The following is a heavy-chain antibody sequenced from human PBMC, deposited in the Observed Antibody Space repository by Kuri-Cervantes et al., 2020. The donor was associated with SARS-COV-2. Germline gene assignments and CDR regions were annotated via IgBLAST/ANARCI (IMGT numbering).Heavy chain of an antibody. J-gene: IGHJ4*02. Sequence: GGSLRLSCAASGFTFDDYAMHWVRQAPGKGLEWVSGISWNSGSIGYADSVKGRFTISRDNAKNPLYLQMNSLRSDDTAVYYCAREEYSASFDYWGQGTLVTVSS. CDR1: GFTFDDYA. D-gene: IGHD5-12*01. CDR2: ISWNSGSI. CDR3: AREEYSASFDY. V-gene: IGHV3-9*01.